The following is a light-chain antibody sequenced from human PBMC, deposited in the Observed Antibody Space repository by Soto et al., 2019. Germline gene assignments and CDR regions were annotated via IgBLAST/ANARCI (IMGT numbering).Light chain of an antibody. V-gene: IGKV3-20*01. CDR1: HFVASSY. CDR3: QQYGSSPGT. J-gene: IGKJ1*01. CDR2: GAS. Sequence: EIVLTQSPGTLSLSPGERATLSCRASHFVASSYVAWYQQKPGQAPRLLIYGASSRATGIPARFSGSGSGTDFTLTISRLEPEDFAVYYCQQYGSSPGTFGQGTKVDIK.